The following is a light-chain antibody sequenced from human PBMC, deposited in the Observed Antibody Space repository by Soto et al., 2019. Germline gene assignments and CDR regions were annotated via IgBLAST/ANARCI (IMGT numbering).Light chain of an antibody. CDR1: SSNIGAGYD. CDR2: GNS. CDR3: QSYDSSLSGCYV. Sequence: QSVLTQPPSVSGAPGQRVTISCTGSSSNIGAGYDVHWYQQLPGTAPKLLICGNSNRPSGVPDRFSGSKSGTSASLAITGLQAEDEADYYCQSYDSSLSGCYVFGTGTQLTVL. J-gene: IGLJ1*01. V-gene: IGLV1-40*01.